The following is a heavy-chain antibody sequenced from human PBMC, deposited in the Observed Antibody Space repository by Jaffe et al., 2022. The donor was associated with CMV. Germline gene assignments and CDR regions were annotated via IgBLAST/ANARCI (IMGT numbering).Heavy chain of an antibody. V-gene: IGHV3-21*01. D-gene: IGHD1-26*01. CDR2: ISSSSSYI. CDR3: ARSKGLGKYYFDY. CDR1: GFTFSSYS. Sequence: EVQLVESGGGLVKPGGSLRLSCAASGFTFSSYSMNWVRQAPGKGLEWVSSISSSSSYIYYADSVKGRFTISRDNAKNSLYLQMNSLRAEDTAVYYCARSKGLGKYYFDYWGQGTLVTVSS. J-gene: IGHJ4*02.